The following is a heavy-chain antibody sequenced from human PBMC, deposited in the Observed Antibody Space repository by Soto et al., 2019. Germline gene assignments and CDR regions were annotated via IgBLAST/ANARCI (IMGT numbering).Heavy chain of an antibody. CDR1: GFSFSSYT. J-gene: IGHJ6*04. D-gene: IGHD3-10*01. V-gene: IGHV3-21*01. Sequence: GGSLRLSCAASGFSFSSYTMNWVRQAPGKGLEWVSSMSSSNEYIFYEDSVKGRFTISRDNAKNSLYLQMNSLRVEDTAVYYCARAVGGSFSRGSGIVYSYYNQMDAWGKGTTVTVSP. CDR2: MSSSNEYI. CDR3: ARAVGGSFSRGSGIVYSYYNQMDA.